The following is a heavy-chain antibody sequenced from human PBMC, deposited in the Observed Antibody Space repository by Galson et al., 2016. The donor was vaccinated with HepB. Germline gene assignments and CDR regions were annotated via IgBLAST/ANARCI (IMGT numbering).Heavy chain of an antibody. J-gene: IGHJ2*01. CDR2: ISSGGDAT. V-gene: IGHV3-23*01. CDR3: ARDQHYDILTGYRHPYWYFDL. D-gene: IGHD3-9*01. Sequence: SLRLSCAASGFTFTTYALSWVRQAPGKGLEWVSAISSGGDATYYTDSVQGRFSISRDNSKNMLYLQMNSLRAEDTAVYYCARDQHYDILTGYRHPYWYFDLWGRGTLVTVSS. CDR1: GFTFTTYA.